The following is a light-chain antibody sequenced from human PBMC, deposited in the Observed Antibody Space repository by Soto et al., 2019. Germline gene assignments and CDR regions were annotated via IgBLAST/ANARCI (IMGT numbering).Light chain of an antibody. CDR3: QKCKIAPFT. J-gene: IGKJ4*01. CDR1: QDISNF. V-gene: IGKV1-27*01. Sequence: DIPMTQSPSSLSAFVGDTVTITCRASQDISNFLAWYQQKPGKVPKLLIYAASTLQSGVPSRFSGSGSGTDFTLTISSLQPEDVATYYCQKCKIAPFTFGGGTKVEIK. CDR2: AAS.